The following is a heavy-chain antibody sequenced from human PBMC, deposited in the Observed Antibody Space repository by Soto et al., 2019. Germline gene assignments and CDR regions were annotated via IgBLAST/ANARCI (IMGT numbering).Heavy chain of an antibody. J-gene: IGHJ4*02. CDR1: GGSISSYY. V-gene: IGHV4-59*01. Sequence: QVQLQESGPGLVKPSETLSLTCTVSGGSISSYYWSWIRQPPGKGLEWIGYIYYSGSTNYNPSLKSRVTMSVDPSKNQVSLKLSSVTAADTAVYYCARDEGPTGYSRWSQGTPVTVSS. D-gene: IGHD3-9*01. CDR3: ARDEGPTGYSR. CDR2: IYYSGST.